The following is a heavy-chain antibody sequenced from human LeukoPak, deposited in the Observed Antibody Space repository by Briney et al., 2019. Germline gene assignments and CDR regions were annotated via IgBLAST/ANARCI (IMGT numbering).Heavy chain of an antibody. CDR1: GFTFRSYR. D-gene: IGHD2-2*01. J-gene: IGHJ6*03. Sequence: GGSLRLSCAASGFTFRSYRMSWVRQAPGKGLEWVANIKEDANEEYYVDSVRGRFIISRDNAKNCLFLQMYSLRADDTAVYYCARAGYCTSNSCYSPNFYYMDVWGKGTTVAVSS. CDR3: ARAGYCTSNSCYSPNFYYMDV. V-gene: IGHV3-7*01. CDR2: IKEDANEE.